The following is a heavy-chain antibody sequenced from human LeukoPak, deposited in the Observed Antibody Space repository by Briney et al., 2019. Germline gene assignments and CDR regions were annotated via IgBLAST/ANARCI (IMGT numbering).Heavy chain of an antibody. J-gene: IGHJ6*03. CDR2: ISPSGGIT. CDR3: AKGGNIRVLDYYYYMDV. Sequence: GGSLRLSCAASGFTFSSHGMNWVRQAPGKGLEWVSGISPSGGITYYTDSVKGRFTISRDNSKNTVSLQMNSLRGEDTAVYYCAKGGNIRVLDYYYYMDVWGKGTTVTVSS. V-gene: IGHV3-23*01. D-gene: IGHD2/OR15-2a*01. CDR1: GFTFSSHG.